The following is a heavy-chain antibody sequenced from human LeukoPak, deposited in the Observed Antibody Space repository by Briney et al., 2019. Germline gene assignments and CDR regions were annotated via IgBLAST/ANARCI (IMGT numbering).Heavy chain of an antibody. CDR2: ISGSGGST. J-gene: IGHJ3*02. Sequence: PGGSLRLSCAASGFTFSSYAMSWVRQAPGKGLEWVSAISGSGGSTYYADSVKGRFTISRDNAKNSLYLQMNSLRAEDTAVYYCARDYDYGDYGGIDAFDIWGQGTMVTVSS. D-gene: IGHD4-17*01. V-gene: IGHV3-23*01. CDR1: GFTFSSYA. CDR3: ARDYDYGDYGGIDAFDI.